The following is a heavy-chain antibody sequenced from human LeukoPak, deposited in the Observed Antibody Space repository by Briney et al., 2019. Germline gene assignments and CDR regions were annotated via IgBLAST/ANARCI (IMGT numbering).Heavy chain of an antibody. CDR3: ARHLVRLALDY. CDR2: IYYSGST. V-gene: IGHV4-39*01. Sequence: SETLSLICTVSGGPISSSSYYYGSIRQPPGKGLEWIGSIYYSGSTYYHPSLTSQVTISVDTSMNQFSLELSSVTAADTAVYCCARHLVRLALDYWGQGTLVTVSS. J-gene: IGHJ4*02. CDR1: GGPISSSSYY. D-gene: IGHD4-17*01.